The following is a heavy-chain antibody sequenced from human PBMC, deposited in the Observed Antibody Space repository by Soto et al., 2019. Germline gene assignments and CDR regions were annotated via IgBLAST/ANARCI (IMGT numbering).Heavy chain of an antibody. CDR2: IYYSGST. CDR1: GGSISSSSYY. CDR3: ARGLKNYDILTGYYTGYYFDY. Sequence: QLQLQESGPGLVKPSETLSLTCTVSGGSISSSSYYWGWIRQPPGKGLEWIGSIYYSGSTYYNPSLKRRVTISVDTSKNQFSLKLSSVTAADTAVYYCARGLKNYDILTGYYTGYYFDYWGQGTLVTVSS. V-gene: IGHV4-39*01. J-gene: IGHJ4*02. D-gene: IGHD3-9*01.